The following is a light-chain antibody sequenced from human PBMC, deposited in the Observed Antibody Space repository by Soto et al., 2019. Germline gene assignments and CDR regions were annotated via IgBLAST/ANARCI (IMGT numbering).Light chain of an antibody. J-gene: IGKJ1*01. CDR3: QHYNSYSEA. CDR1: QTISSW. Sequence: DIQLTQSHSTLSVSVGDRVPLTCRASQTISSWLAWYQQKPGKAPKLLIYKASTLKSRVPSRFSGSGSGTEFTLTISSLQPDDFATYYCQHYNSYSEAFGQGTKVDI. CDR2: KAS. V-gene: IGKV1-5*03.